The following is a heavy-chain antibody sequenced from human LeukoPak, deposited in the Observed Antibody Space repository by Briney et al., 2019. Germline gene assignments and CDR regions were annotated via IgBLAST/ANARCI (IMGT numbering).Heavy chain of an antibody. D-gene: IGHD2-15*01. V-gene: IGHV4-34*01. Sequence: PSETLSLTCTVSGGSISSYYWSWIRQPPGKGLEWIGEINHSGSTNYNPSLKSRVTISVDTSKNQFSLKLSSVTAADTAVYYCARHGFGCSGGSCYYYYYYMDVWGKGTTVTISS. J-gene: IGHJ6*03. CDR3: ARHGFGCSGGSCYYYYYYMDV. CDR2: INHSGST. CDR1: GGSISSYY.